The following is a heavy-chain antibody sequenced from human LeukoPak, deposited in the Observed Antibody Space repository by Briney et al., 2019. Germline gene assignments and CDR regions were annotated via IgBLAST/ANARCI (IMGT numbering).Heavy chain of an antibody. D-gene: IGHD3-3*01. CDR3: ASQGANYDFWSGYPSR. Sequence: PSETLSLTCTVSGGSISSGGYYWSWIRQPPGKGLEWIGYIYHSGSTYYNPSLKSRVTISVDRSKNQFSLKLSSVTAADTAVYYCASQGANYDFWSGYPSRWGQGTLVTVSS. J-gene: IGHJ4*02. CDR1: GGSISSGGYY. CDR2: IYHSGST. V-gene: IGHV4-30-2*01.